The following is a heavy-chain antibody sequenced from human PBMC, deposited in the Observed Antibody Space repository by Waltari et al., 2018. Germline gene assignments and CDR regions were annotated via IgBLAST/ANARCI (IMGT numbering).Heavy chain of an antibody. J-gene: IGHJ4*02. CDR2: ISDSGVIT. CDR3: ARHLYSIDYLELGN. Sequence: EVHLLESGGGLAQPGGSLRLSCAASGFNFLSYAMSWVRQAHGKGSEWVSGISDSGVITKYADSVKGRFTVSRDNSKNTVFLQLNSLRAEDTAIYYCARHLYSIDYLELGNWGQGTLVTVST. CDR1: GFNFLSYA. V-gene: IGHV3-23*01. D-gene: IGHD3-22*01.